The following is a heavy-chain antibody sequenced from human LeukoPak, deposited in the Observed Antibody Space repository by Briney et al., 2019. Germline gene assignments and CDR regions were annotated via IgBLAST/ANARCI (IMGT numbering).Heavy chain of an antibody. J-gene: IGHJ6*02. CDR3: ARDLEGATMGSYYYYGMDV. CDR1: GFTLSSYA. Sequence: PGGSLRLSCAASGFTLSSYAMHWVRQAPGKGLEWVAVISYDGSNKYYADSVKGRFTISRDNSKNTLYLQMNSLRAEDTAVYYCARDLEGATMGSYYYYGMDVWGQGTTVTVSS. V-gene: IGHV3-30-3*01. CDR2: ISYDGSNK. D-gene: IGHD5-12*01.